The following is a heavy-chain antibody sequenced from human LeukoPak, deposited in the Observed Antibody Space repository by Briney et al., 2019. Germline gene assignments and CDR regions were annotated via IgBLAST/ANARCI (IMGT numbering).Heavy chain of an antibody. CDR1: GGSFSGYY. J-gene: IGHJ5*02. Sequence: PSETLSLTCAVYGGSFSGYYWSWIRQPPGKGVEWIGEINHIGSTNYNPALKSRVTLSVDPSKNQFSLQLSSVTPEDTAVYYCARDVFDSQLHWFDPWGQGTLVTVSS. CDR3: ARDVFDSQLHWFDP. V-gene: IGHV4-34*01. D-gene: IGHD3-9*01. CDR2: INHIGST.